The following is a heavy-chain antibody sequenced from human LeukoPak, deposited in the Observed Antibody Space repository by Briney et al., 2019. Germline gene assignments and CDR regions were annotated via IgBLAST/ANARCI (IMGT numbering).Heavy chain of an antibody. J-gene: IGHJ4*02. D-gene: IGHD6-13*01. Sequence: GGSLRLSCAASGFTFRSYAMSWVRQAPGEGLEWVSAISAGGGSTYYADSVKGRFTISRDSSKTTLYLQMNSLRAEDTAVYYCAKRLVYSSSWYYFNYWDQGTLVTVSS. CDR2: ISAGGGST. CDR3: AKRLVYSSSWYYFNY. CDR1: GFTFRSYA. V-gene: IGHV3-23*01.